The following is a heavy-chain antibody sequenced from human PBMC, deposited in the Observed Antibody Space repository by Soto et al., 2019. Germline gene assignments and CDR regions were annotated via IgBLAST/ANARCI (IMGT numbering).Heavy chain of an antibody. J-gene: IGHJ3*01. V-gene: IGHV1-18*04. Sequence: ASVKVSCKASVFTSSGIRWVRQAPGQRLEWMGWISTHNGNTIYAQKFQGRVIMTMDTSTTTVYMELRSLRPDDTAVYLCAREGILGLFDEYDVWGQGTMVTVSS. CDR2: ISTHNGNT. D-gene: IGHD3-3*01. CDR1: VFTSSG. CDR3: AREGILGLFDEYDV.